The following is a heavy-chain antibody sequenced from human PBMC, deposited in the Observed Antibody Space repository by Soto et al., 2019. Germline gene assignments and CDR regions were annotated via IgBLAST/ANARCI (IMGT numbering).Heavy chain of an antibody. CDR2: IKIKIDGGAT. D-gene: IGHD5-12*01. Sequence: GGSRRLSWAASGFTFSNALMSWGRQAPGRGLGWVGRIKIKIDGGATDYAAPVKGRFTISRDDSKNTLYLQINSLKTEDTAVYYCTTVEMATIRIDYYGMDVWGQGTTVTVSS. V-gene: IGHV3-15*01. CDR1: GFTFSNAL. CDR3: TTVEMATIRIDYYGMDV. J-gene: IGHJ6*02.